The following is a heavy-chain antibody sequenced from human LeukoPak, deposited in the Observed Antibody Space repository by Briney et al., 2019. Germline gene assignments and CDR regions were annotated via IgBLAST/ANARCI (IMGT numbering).Heavy chain of an antibody. CDR1: GGTFSSYA. CDR2: IIPIFGTA. Sequence: SVKVSCKASGGTFSSYAISWVRQAPGQGLEWMGGIIPIFGTANYAQKFQGRATITADESTSTAYMELSSLRSEDTAVYYCARNDWGAYYFDYWGQGTLVTVSS. CDR3: ARNDWGAYYFDY. D-gene: IGHD7-27*01. J-gene: IGHJ4*02. V-gene: IGHV1-69*13.